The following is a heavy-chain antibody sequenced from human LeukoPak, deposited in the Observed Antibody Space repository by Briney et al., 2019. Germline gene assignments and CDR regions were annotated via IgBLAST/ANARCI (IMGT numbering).Heavy chain of an antibody. CDR1: GFTFSSYW. V-gene: IGHV3-11*01. Sequence: PGGSLRLSCAASGFTFSSYWMSWIRQAPGKGLEWVSYISSTGSTIFYADSVKGRFIISRDNAKNSLYLQMNSLRAEDTAVYYCARVVYCSGGSCQIFAFDIWGQGTMVTVSS. J-gene: IGHJ3*02. CDR2: ISSTGSTI. D-gene: IGHD2-15*01. CDR3: ARVVYCSGGSCQIFAFDI.